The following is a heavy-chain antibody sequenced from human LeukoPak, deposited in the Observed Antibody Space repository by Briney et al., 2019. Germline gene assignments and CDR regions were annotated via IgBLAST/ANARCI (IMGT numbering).Heavy chain of an antibody. CDR2: ISGSGGST. V-gene: IGHV3-23*01. CDR1: GFTFSSYA. J-gene: IGHJ4*02. D-gene: IGHD2-15*01. Sequence: GGSLRLSCAASGFTFSSYAMSWVRQAPGKGLEWVSAISGSGGSTYYADSVKGRFTISRDNSKNTLYLQMNRLRAEDTAVYYCAKDSILLSGEAAGALDYWGQGTLVTVSS. CDR3: AKDSILLSGEAAGALDY.